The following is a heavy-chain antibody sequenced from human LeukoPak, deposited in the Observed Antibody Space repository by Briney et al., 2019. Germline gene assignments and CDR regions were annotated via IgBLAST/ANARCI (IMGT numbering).Heavy chain of an antibody. CDR2: ISYDGSNK. CDR3: AKPASIFGWFDP. J-gene: IGHJ5*02. V-gene: IGHV3-30-3*02. Sequence: GGSLRLSCAASGFTFSSYAMHWVRQAPGKGLEWVAVISYDGSNKYYADSVKGRFTISRDNSKNTLYLQMNSLRAEDTAVYYCAKPASIFGWFDPWGQGTLVTVSS. D-gene: IGHD2/OR15-2a*01. CDR1: GFTFSSYA.